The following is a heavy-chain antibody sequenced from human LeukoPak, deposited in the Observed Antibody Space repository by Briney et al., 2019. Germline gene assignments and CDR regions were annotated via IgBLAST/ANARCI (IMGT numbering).Heavy chain of an antibody. V-gene: IGHV1-18*04. CDR1: GYTFSNYA. CDR3: ARDVVTDYYWWFDP. D-gene: IGHD3-9*01. Sequence: ASVKVSCKASGYTFSNYAISRVRQAPGQGLEWMGWISPKSGRGSYANNFQGRVTMTTDTSTSTVYMEVTSLTSDDTAVYYCARDVVTDYYWWFDPWGQGTLVTVSS. CDR2: ISPKSGRG. J-gene: IGHJ5*02.